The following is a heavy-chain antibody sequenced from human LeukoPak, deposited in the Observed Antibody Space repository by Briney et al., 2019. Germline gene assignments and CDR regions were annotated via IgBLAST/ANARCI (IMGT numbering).Heavy chain of an antibody. CDR2: IIPIFGTA. J-gene: IGHJ4*02. CDR1: GGTFSSYA. V-gene: IGHV1-69*05. CDR3: ARDTYSSSWFVPNYFDY. Sequence: SVKVSCKASGGTFSSYAISWVRQAPGQGLEWMGRIIPIFGTANYAQKFQGRVTITTDESTSTAYMELSSLRSEDTAVCYCARDTYSSSWFVPNYFDYWGQGTLVTVSS. D-gene: IGHD6-13*01.